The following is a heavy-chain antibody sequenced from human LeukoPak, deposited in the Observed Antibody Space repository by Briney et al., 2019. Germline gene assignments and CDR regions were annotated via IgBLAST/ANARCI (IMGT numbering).Heavy chain of an antibody. CDR3: ARDGDSGSYYAKGYFDH. CDR2: ISYDGSNK. Sequence: GRSLRLSCAASGFTFSSYAMHWVRQAPGKGLEWVAVISYDGSNKYYADSVKGRFTISRDNSKNTLYLQMNSLRAEDTAVYYCARDGDSGSYYAKGYFDHWGQGTLVTVSS. V-gene: IGHV3-30-3*01. D-gene: IGHD1-26*01. J-gene: IGHJ4*02. CDR1: GFTFSSYA.